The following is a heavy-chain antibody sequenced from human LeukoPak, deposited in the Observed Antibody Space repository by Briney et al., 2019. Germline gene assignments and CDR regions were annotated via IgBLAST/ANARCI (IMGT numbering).Heavy chain of an antibody. CDR2: MNPNSGNT. D-gene: IGHD5-24*01. CDR3: ARVKPWDGYNPYYFDY. CDR1: VYTFTSYD. Sequence: ASVKVSCKASVYTFTSYDINWVRQATGQGLEWMGWMNPNSGNTGYAQKFQGRVTITRNTSISTAYMELSSLRSEDTAVYYCARVKPWDGYNPYYFDYWGQGTLVTVSS. V-gene: IGHV1-8*03. J-gene: IGHJ4*02.